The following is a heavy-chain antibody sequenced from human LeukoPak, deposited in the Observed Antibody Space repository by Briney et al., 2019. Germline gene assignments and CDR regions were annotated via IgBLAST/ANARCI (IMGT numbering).Heavy chain of an antibody. Sequence: GGSLRLSCAASGFIFTGYFMSWVRQAPGKGLEWVASIKHDGSEKYYVDSVRGRFTFSRDNTKNLLYLQMSSLRAEDTAVYYCATDRGWRTSGYYLYYFEYWGQGTLVTVSS. D-gene: IGHD3-3*01. CDR1: GFIFTGYF. CDR2: IKHDGSEK. J-gene: IGHJ4*02. V-gene: IGHV3-7*01. CDR3: ATDRGWRTSGYYLYYFEY.